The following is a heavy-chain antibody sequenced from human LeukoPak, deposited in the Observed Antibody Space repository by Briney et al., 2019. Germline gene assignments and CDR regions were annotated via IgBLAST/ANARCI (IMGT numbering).Heavy chain of an antibody. CDR3: ARGEGGGRYDFWSGYSTYYFDY. V-gene: IGHV4-30-4*08. D-gene: IGHD3-3*01. CDR1: GGSISSGDYY. Sequence: SQTLSLTCTVSGGSISSGDYYWSWIRQPPGKGLEWIGYIYYSGSTYYNPSLKSRVTISVDTSKNQFSLKLSSVTAADTAVYYCARGEGGGRYDFWSGYSTYYFDYWGQGTLVTVSS. J-gene: IGHJ4*02. CDR2: IYYSGST.